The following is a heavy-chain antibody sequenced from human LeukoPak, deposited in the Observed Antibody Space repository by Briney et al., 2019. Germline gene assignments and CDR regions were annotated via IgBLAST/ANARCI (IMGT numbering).Heavy chain of an antibody. D-gene: IGHD3-10*01. CDR2: ISSSGSTI. V-gene: IGHV3-11*01. Sequence: GGSLRLSCAASGFTFSDYYMSWIRQAPGKGLEWVSYISSSGSTIYYADSVKGRFTISRDNAKNSLYLQMNSLRAEDTAVYYCARDVNGANGSGRHRYYYYYMDVWGKGTTVTISS. J-gene: IGHJ6*03. CDR3: ARDVNGANGSGRHRYYYYYMDV. CDR1: GFTFSDYY.